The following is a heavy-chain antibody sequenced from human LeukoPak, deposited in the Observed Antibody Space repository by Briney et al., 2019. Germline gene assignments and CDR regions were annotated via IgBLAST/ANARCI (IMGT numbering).Heavy chain of an antibody. D-gene: IGHD3-22*01. CDR2: IWYDGSNK. CDR3: ARTSSGYLDY. V-gene: IGHV3-33*01. CDR1: GFTFSSYG. Sequence: QAGRSVRLSCAASGFTFSSYGMHWVRQAPGKGLEWVAVIWYDGSNKYYADSVKGRFTISRDNSKNTLYLQMNSLRAEDTAVYYCARTSSGYLDYWGQGTLVTVSS. J-gene: IGHJ4*02.